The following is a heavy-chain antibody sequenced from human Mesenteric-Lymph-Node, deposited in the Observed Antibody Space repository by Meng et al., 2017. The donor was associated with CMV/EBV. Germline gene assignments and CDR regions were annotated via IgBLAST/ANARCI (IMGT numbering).Heavy chain of an antibody. J-gene: IGHJ4*02. CDR3: AKEAGDILSGLPLYYFDF. CDR1: GFTFDDYS. V-gene: IGHV3-43*01. D-gene: IGHD3-9*01. Sequence: GESLKISCAASGFTFDDYSMHWVRQPPGKGLEWVSLITWDGGSTFLADSVKGRFTISRDNKKKSLYLQMNSLRPEDSAIYYCAKEAGDILSGLPLYYFDFWGQGTLVTVSS. CDR2: ITWDGGST.